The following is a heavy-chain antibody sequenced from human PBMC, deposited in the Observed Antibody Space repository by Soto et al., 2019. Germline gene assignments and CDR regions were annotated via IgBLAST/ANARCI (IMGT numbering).Heavy chain of an antibody. CDR2: IYYSGST. CDR3: ARLRSYGSLRWFDP. D-gene: IGHD5-18*01. CDR1: GGSVSSGSYY. J-gene: IGHJ5*02. Sequence: QVQLQESGPGLVKPSETLSLTCTVSGGSVSSGSYYWSWIRQPPGKGLEWIGYIYYSGSTNYSPSLKSRVTISVDTSKNQFSLKLSSVTAADTAVYYCARLRSYGSLRWFDPWGQGTLVTVSS. V-gene: IGHV4-61*01.